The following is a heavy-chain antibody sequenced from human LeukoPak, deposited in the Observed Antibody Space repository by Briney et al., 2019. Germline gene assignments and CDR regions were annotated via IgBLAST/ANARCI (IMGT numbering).Heavy chain of an antibody. CDR3: ARSNQADDY. J-gene: IGHJ4*02. CDR2: INQDGSEK. CDR1: EFTFSLYR. D-gene: IGHD1-14*01. V-gene: IGHV3-7*01. Sequence: GGSLRLPCAASEFTFSLYRMSWVRQAPGTGLEWVANINQDGSEKYYVDSVKGRFTISRDNAKNTLYLQMDSLRAEDTAIYYCARSNQADDYWGQGTLVTVSS.